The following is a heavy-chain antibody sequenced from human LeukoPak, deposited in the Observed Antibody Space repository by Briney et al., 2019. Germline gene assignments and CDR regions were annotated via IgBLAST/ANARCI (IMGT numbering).Heavy chain of an antibody. Sequence: SETLSLTCTVSGGSISRYYWSWIRQPPGKGLEWIGYIYYSGSTNYNPSLKSRVTISVDTSKNQCSLKLSSVTDADTAVYYCAGYTVTTSLDAFDIWGQGTMVTVSS. CDR3: AGYTVTTSLDAFDI. J-gene: IGHJ3*02. D-gene: IGHD4-17*01. V-gene: IGHV4-59*08. CDR2: IYYSGST. CDR1: GGSISRYY.